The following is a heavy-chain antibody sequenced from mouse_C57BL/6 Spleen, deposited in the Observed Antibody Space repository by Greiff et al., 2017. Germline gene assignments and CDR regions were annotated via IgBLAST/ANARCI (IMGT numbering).Heavy chain of an antibody. D-gene: IGHD2-4*01. V-gene: IGHV1-7*01. CDR3: ARSGSSYYDYLYAMDY. CDR1: GYTFTSYW. CDR2: INPSSGYT. J-gene: IGHJ4*01. Sequence: QVQLKESGAELAKPGASVKLSCKASGYTFTSYWMHWVKQRPGQGLEWIGYINPSSGYTKYNQKFKDKATLTADKSSSTAYMQLSSLTYEDSAVYYCARSGSSYYDYLYAMDYWGQGTSVTVSS.